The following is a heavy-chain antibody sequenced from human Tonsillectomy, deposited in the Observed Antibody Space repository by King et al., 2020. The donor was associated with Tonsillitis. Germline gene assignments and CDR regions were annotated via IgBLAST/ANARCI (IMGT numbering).Heavy chain of an antibody. D-gene: IGHD3-9*01. CDR2: ISSDGRIQ. CDR3: VRGGATGYYKRRDYYYYYGMDV. V-gene: IGHV3-30*04. CDR1: GFTFTSQP. J-gene: IGHJ6*02. Sequence: VQLVESGGGVVQPGRSLRLSCAASGFTFTSQPMHWVRQAPGKGLEWVARISSDGRIQHYADSVKGRFTISRDNSMHTVYLQMNSLRAEDTAVYYCVRGGATGYYKRRDYYYYYGMDVWGQGTTVTVSS.